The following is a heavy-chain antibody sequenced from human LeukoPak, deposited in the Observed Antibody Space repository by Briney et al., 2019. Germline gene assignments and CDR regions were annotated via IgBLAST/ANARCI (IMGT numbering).Heavy chain of an antibody. CDR3: ARAPGTGGDYVTY. V-gene: IGHV3-33*01. D-gene: IGHD4-17*01. J-gene: IGHJ4*02. CDR2: IWYDGSNK. Sequence: GRSLRLSCAASGFTFSSYGMHWVRQAPGKGLEWVAVIWYDGSNKYYPDSVKGRFTISRDNAKNTLYLQMNSLRAEDTAVYFCARAPGTGGDYVTYWGQGTLVTVSS. CDR1: GFTFSSYG.